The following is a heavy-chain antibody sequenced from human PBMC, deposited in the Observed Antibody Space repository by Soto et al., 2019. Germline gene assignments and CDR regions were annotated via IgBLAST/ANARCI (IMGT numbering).Heavy chain of an antibody. CDR1: GGSISSGGYY. Sequence: QVQLQESGPGLVKPSQTLSLTCTVSGGSISSGGYYWSWIRQHPGKGLEWIGYIYYSGSTYYNPSLKGRVTISVDTSKNQFSLKLSSVSAADTAVYYCAGMVRGVIGVSYYFDYWGQGTLVTVSS. CDR3: AGMVRGVIGVSYYFDY. V-gene: IGHV4-31*03. D-gene: IGHD3-10*01. CDR2: IYYSGST. J-gene: IGHJ4*02.